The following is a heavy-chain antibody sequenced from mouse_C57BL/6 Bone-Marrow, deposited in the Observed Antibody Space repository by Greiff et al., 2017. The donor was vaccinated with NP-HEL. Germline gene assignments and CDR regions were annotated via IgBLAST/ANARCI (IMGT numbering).Heavy chain of an antibody. Sequence: VQLQQSGPELVKPGASVKISCKASGYTFTDYYMNWVKQSHGKSLEWIGDINPNNGGTSYNQKFTGKATLTVDKSSSTAYMELRSLTSEDSAVYYCARDGYYSSWYFDVWGTGTTVTVSS. D-gene: IGHD2-3*01. V-gene: IGHV1-26*01. J-gene: IGHJ1*03. CDR1: GYTFTDYY. CDR3: ARDGYYSSWYFDV. CDR2: INPNNGGT.